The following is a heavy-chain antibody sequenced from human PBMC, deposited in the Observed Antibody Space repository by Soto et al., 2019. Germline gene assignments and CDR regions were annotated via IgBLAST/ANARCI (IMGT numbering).Heavy chain of an antibody. CDR2: ISGSGGST. V-gene: IGHV3-23*01. CDR1: GFTFSSYA. CDR3: AKGLSSGWYRDLDY. J-gene: IGHJ4*02. D-gene: IGHD6-19*01. Sequence: PGGSLRLSCAASGFTFSSYAMSWVRQAPGKGLEWVSAISGSGGSTYYADSVKGRFTISRDSSKNTLYLQMNSLRAEDTAVYYCAKGLSSGWYRDLDYWGQGTLVTVSS.